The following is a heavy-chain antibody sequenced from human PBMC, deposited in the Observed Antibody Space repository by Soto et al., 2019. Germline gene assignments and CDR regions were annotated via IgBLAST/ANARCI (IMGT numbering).Heavy chain of an antibody. CDR3: AKDPLHDYGDYDLDY. CDR2: ISGSGGST. CDR1: GFTFSSYA. D-gene: IGHD4-17*01. J-gene: IGHJ4*02. V-gene: IGHV3-23*01. Sequence: PVGSLRLSCAASGFTFSSYAMSWVRQAPGKGLEWVSAISGSGGSTYYADSVKGRFTISRDNSKNTLYLQMNSLRAEDTAVYYCAKDPLHDYGDYDLDYWGQGTLVTVSS.